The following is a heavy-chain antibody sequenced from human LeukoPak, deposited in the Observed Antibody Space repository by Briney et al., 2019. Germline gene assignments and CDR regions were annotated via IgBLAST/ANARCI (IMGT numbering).Heavy chain of an antibody. V-gene: IGHV3-21*01. J-gene: IGHJ3*02. CDR2: ITTSSSYI. Sequence: GGSLRLSCAASGFTFSRYSMNWVRQAPGKGLEWVSSITTSSSYIYYADSVKGRFTISRDNAKNSLFLQMNSLRAEDTAVYFCARGWYTDAFDIWGQGTMVSVSS. CDR1: GFTFSRYS. CDR3: ARGWYTDAFDI. D-gene: IGHD1-1*01.